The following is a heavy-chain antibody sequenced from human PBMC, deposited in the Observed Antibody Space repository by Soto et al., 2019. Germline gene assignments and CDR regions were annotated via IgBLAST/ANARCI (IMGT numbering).Heavy chain of an antibody. D-gene: IGHD2-2*01. CDR3: ARDWALRCSSTSCPNYYYYYMDV. J-gene: IGHJ6*03. Sequence: GESLKISCAASGFTFSSYGMHWVRQAPGKGLEWVAVIWYDGSNKYYADSVKGRFTISRDNSKNTLYLQMNSLRAEDTAVYYCARDWALRCSSTSCPNYYYYYMDVWGKGTTVTVSS. CDR1: GFTFSSYG. CDR2: IWYDGSNK. V-gene: IGHV3-33*01.